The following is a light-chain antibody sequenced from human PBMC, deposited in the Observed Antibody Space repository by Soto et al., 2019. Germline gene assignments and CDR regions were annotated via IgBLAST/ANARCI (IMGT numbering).Light chain of an antibody. Sequence: QSALTQPASVSGSPGQSITISCAGTSSDVGNYNLVSWYQQLPGKAPKLMIYEGSKRPSGISNRFSGSKSGNTASLTISGLQAEDEADYYCYSYAGDSNFXFGGGTKLTVL. CDR2: EGS. CDR3: YSYAGDSNFX. J-gene: IGLJ3*02. V-gene: IGLV2-23*01. CDR1: SSDVGNYNL.